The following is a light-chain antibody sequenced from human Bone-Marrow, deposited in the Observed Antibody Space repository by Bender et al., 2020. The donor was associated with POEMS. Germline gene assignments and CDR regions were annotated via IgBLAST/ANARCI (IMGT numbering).Light chain of an antibody. CDR3: SSYTSSSTVV. Sequence: QSALTQPASVSGSPGQSITISCTGTSSDVGAYNYVFWYQQHPGKAPKLMIYDVSNRPSGVSNRFSGSKSGNTASLTISGLQAEDDADYYCSSYTSSSTVVFGGGTKLTVL. J-gene: IGLJ2*01. CDR2: DVS. CDR1: SSDVGAYNY. V-gene: IGLV2-14*01.